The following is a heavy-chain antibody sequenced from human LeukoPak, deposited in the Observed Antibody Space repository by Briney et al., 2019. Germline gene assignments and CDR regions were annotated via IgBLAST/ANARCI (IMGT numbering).Heavy chain of an antibody. J-gene: IGHJ3*02. CDR1: GFTFSSYA. D-gene: IGHD1-20*01. CDR3: AKDGRVTGRRVAFDI. Sequence: GRSLRLSCAASGFTFSSYAMHWIRQTPGKGLEWVTLISYDGYDKSYADSVRGRFTISRDNSKNTLYLQMNSLRAENTAVYYCAKDGRVTGRRVAFDIWGQGTMVTVSS. V-gene: IGHV3-30-3*01. CDR2: ISYDGYDK.